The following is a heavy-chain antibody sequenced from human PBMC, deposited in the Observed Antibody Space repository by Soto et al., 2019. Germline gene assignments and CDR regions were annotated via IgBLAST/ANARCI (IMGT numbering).Heavy chain of an antibody. CDR2: ISTSSSY. D-gene: IGHD3-16*01. CDR3: ARERDWGMDV. Sequence: EVQLVESGGGLVKPGGSLRLSGAASGFTFSSYDMNWVRQAPGKGLEWVSSISTSSSYNYADSVKGRFFISRDNAKSSLYLQMNSLRADDTAVYYCARERDWGMDVWGQGTTVTVSS. CDR1: GFTFSSYD. J-gene: IGHJ6*02. V-gene: IGHV3-21*01.